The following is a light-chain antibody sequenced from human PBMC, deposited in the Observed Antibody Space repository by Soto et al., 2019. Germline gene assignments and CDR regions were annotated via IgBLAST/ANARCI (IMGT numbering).Light chain of an antibody. CDR1: QGIRNN. CDR3: LQHDSYPRT. Sequence: DIQMTQSPSSLFASVGDRASITCRASQGIRNNLGWYQQKPGEAPKRLIYGASSLQSGVPSRFSGSGSGTEFTLTISSLRPEDFATYYCLQHDSYPRTFGQGTKLEIK. J-gene: IGKJ1*01. V-gene: IGKV1-17*01. CDR2: GAS.